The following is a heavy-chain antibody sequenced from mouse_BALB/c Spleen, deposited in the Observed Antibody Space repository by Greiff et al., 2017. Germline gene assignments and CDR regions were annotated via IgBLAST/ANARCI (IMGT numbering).Heavy chain of an antibody. J-gene: IGHJ1*01. D-gene: IGHD1-1*01. V-gene: IGHV5-17*02. CDR1: GFTFSSFG. CDR3: AREGGYYGSSWYFDV. CDR2: ISSGSSTI. Sequence: EVKVVESGGGLVQPGGSRKLSCAASGFTFSSFGMHWVRQAPEKGLEWVAYISSGSSTIYYADTVKGRFTISRDNPKNTLFLQMTSLRSEDTAMYYCAREGGYYGSSWYFDVWGAGTTVTVSS.